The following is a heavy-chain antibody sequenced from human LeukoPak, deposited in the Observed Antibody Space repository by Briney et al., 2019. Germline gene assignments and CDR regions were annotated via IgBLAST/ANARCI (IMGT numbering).Heavy chain of an antibody. CDR3: TTFDYAAFLI. CDR2: INSKTDGGTR. Sequence: SGGSLTLSCAVSGFTSSNAWMSWVRQAPGKGLEWVGRINSKTDGGTRDYAAPVKGRFTISRDDSKNTLYLQMNSLKTEDTAVYYCTTFDYAAFLIWGQGTMVTVSS. V-gene: IGHV3-15*01. D-gene: IGHD4/OR15-4a*01. J-gene: IGHJ3*02. CDR1: GFTSSNAW.